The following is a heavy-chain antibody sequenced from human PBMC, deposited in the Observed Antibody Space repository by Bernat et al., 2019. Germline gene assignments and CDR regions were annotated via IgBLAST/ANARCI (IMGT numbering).Heavy chain of an antibody. Sequence: QVTLRESGPALVKPTQTLTLTCTFSGFSLSTSGMCVSWIRQPPGKALEWLARIDWDDDKYYSTSLKTRLTISKDTSKNQVVLTMTNMDPVDTATYYCARMPARGYSYDGDYWGQGTLVTVSS. CDR2: IDWDDDK. D-gene: IGHD5-18*01. V-gene: IGHV2-70*15. CDR3: ARMPARGYSYDGDY. J-gene: IGHJ4*02. CDR1: GFSLSTSGMC.